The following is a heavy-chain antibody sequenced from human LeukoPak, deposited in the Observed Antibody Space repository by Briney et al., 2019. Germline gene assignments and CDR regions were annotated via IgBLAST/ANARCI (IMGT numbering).Heavy chain of an antibody. CDR3: ARVGAEVTRFADP. D-gene: IGHD1-26*01. V-gene: IGHV1-18*01. CDR2: ISARNGNT. Sequence: ASVKVSCKASGYTFSIYSVTWVRQAPGHGLEWRGWISARNGNTNYAQKVQGRLTMTIDTSTSTAYMELRSLASDDTAVYFGARVGAEVTRFADPWGQGTLVTVSS. J-gene: IGHJ5*02. CDR1: GYTFSIYS.